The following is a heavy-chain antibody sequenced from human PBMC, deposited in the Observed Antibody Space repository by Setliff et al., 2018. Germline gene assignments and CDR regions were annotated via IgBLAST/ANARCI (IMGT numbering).Heavy chain of an antibody. CDR2: IYSDGNT. V-gene: IGHV3-53*05. J-gene: IGHJ4*02. D-gene: IGHD2-21*02. CDR3: ARVGQATVVTAIHGALDY. CDR1: GFTVSSNY. Sequence: PGGSLRLSCAASGFTVSSNYMNWVRQAPGKGPEWVSVIYSDGNTYYADSVKGRFTISRDNSNNTVYLQMKSLRAADTAVYHCARVGQATVVTAIHGALDYWGQG.